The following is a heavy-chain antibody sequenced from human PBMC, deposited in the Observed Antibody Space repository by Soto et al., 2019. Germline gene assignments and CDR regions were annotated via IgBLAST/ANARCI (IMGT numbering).Heavy chain of an antibody. Sequence: VKVSCKASGGTFSSYAISWVRQAPGQGLEWMGGIIPIFGTANYAQKFQGRVTITADESTSTAYMELSSLRSEDTAVYYCARVKEMATNWFDPWGQGTLVTVSS. CDR3: ARVKEMATNWFDP. D-gene: IGHD5-12*01. V-gene: IGHV1-69*13. CDR2: IIPIFGTA. J-gene: IGHJ5*02. CDR1: GGTFSSYA.